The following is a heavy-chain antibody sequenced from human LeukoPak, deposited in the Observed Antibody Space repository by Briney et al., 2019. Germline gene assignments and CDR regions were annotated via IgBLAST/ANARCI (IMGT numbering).Heavy chain of an antibody. CDR3: AKDSAKKYDDY. J-gene: IGHJ4*02. D-gene: IGHD2/OR15-2a*01. V-gene: IGHV3-23*01. CDR2: IGGGGGGT. Sequence: GSLRLSCAASGFTFSTYAMSWVRQAPGKGLEWVSTIGGGGGGTYYADSVKGRFTISRDTSKNTLFLQMNSLRAEDTAVYYCAKDSAKKYDDYWGQGTLVTVSS. CDR1: GFTFSTYA.